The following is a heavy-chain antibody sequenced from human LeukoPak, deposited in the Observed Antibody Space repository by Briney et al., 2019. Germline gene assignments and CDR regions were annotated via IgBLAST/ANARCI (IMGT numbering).Heavy chain of an antibody. CDR1: GYTFTSYG. CDR3: AADDQQLIL. V-gene: IGHV1-18*01. CDR2: ISAYNGNT. Sequence: ASVKVSCKASGYTFTSYGISWVRQAPGQGLEWMGWISAYNGNTNYAQKLQGRVTMTTDTSTSTAYMELRSLKSEDTAVYYCAADDQQLILWGQGTLVAVSS. J-gene: IGHJ4*02. D-gene: IGHD2/OR15-2a*01.